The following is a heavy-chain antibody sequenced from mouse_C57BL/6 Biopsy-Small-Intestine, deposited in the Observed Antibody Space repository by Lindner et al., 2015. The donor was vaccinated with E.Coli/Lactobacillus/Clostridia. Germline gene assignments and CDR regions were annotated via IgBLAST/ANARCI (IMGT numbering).Heavy chain of an antibody. D-gene: IGHD2-4*01. CDR3: ARLYDYEGRAFAY. J-gene: IGHJ3*01. CDR1: ELRIPSHD. CDR2: INSDGGST. V-gene: IGHV5-2*01. Sequence: VQLQEVWGGLVQPGESLKLSCESNELRIPSHDMSWVRKTPEKRLELVAAINSDGGSTYYPDTMERRFIISRDNTKKTLYLQMSSLRSEDTALYYCARLYDYEGRAFAYWGQGTLVTVSA.